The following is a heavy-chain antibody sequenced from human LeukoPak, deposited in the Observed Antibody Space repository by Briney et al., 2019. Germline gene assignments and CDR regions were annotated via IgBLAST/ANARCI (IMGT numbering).Heavy chain of an antibody. V-gene: IGHV4-38-2*02. J-gene: IGHJ4*02. D-gene: IGHD3-10*01. Sequence: SETLSLTCTVSGYSISSGYYWGWIRQPPGKGLEWIGSIYHSGSTYYNPSLKSRVTISLDTSKNQFSLKLNSVTAADTAVYYCAGLYYAGSGTNDYWGQGILVTVSS. CDR2: IYHSGST. CDR1: GYSISSGYY. CDR3: AGLYYAGSGTNDY.